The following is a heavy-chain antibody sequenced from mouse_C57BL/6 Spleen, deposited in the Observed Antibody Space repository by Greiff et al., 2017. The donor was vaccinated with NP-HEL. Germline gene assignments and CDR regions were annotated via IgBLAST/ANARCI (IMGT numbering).Heavy chain of an antibody. Sequence: QVQLKESGPGLVAPSPTLTISCTVSGFSLTSYGVSWVRQPPGKGLEWLGVIWGDGSTNNHPALIPRLSISKDNSKSQVFLKLNSIRTEDAATYYCETGRDWFAYWGKGTLVTVSA. V-gene: IGHV2-3*01. D-gene: IGHD4-1*01. J-gene: IGHJ3*01. CDR3: ETGRDWFAY. CDR2: IWGDGST. CDR1: GFSLTSYG.